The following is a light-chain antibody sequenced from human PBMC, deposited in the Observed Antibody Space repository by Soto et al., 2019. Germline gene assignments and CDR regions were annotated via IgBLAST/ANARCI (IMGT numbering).Light chain of an antibody. V-gene: IGLV1-51*01. Sequence: HSVLTQPPSVSAAPGQKVTISCSGSSSNIGNNYVSWYQQVPGTAPKRLIFDNDRRPSGIPDRFSGSKSATSATLGIAGLQTGDEADYYCGTWDSSLSAYVFGTGTKLTVL. CDR1: SSNIGNNY. CDR2: DND. J-gene: IGLJ1*01. CDR3: GTWDSSLSAYV.